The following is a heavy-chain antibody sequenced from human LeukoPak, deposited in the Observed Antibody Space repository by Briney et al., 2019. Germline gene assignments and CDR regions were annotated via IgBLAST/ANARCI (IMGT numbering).Heavy chain of an antibody. CDR3: ARYFDSSGWNYYFDL. J-gene: IGHJ2*01. Sequence: SETLSLTCTVSGASVSSGSYYWSWIRQPPGKGLEWIGYIYYSGSTNYNPPLKSRVTISLDTSKNQFSLKLSSVTAADTAVYYCARYFDSSGWNYYFDLWGRGTLVTVSS. D-gene: IGHD3-22*01. CDR1: GASVSSGSYY. V-gene: IGHV4-61*01. CDR2: IYYSGST.